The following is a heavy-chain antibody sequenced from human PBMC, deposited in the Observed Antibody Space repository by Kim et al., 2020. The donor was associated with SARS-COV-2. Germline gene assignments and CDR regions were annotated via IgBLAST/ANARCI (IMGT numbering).Heavy chain of an antibody. CDR1: DGSISSGGYY. CDR3: ARGLYYYDSSGYPFDY. J-gene: IGHJ4*02. D-gene: IGHD3-22*01. Sequence: SETLSLTCTVSDGSISSGGYYWSWIRQHPGKGLEWIGYIYYSGSTYYNPSLKSRVTISVDTSKNQFSLKLSSVTAADTAVYYCARGLYYYDSSGYPFDYLGQGTLVTVSS. V-gene: IGHV4-31*03. CDR2: IYYSGST.